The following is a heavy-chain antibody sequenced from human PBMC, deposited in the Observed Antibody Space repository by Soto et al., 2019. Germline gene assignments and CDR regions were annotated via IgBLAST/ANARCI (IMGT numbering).Heavy chain of an antibody. D-gene: IGHD6-6*01. CDR1: GFSLRTSGMC. CDR3: ARRAAYSSSYFFDY. V-gene: IGHV2-70*12. J-gene: IGHJ4*02. Sequence: GPTLVNPTXTLTLTCTFSGFSLRTSGMCVSWIRQPPGKALEWLALVDWDGDKYYNTSLKTRLTISRDTSKNQVVLTMTNMDPVDTATYYCARRAAYSSSYFFDYWGQGSQVTVSS. CDR2: VDWDGDK.